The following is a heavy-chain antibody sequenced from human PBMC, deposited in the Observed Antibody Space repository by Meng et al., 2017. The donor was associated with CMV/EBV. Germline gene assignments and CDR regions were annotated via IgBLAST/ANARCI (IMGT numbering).Heavy chain of an antibody. V-gene: IGHV3-66*04. CDR1: GFTVRSNY. CDR2: IYSGGST. CDR3: ARRGGADY. Sequence: EAPVEACGGGFVQPGGALCVSCAAAGFTVRSNYMSWVRQAPGKGLEWVSAIYSGGSTYYADSVKGRFTISRDNSKNTLYLQMNSLRAEDTAVYYCARRGGADYWGQGTLVTVSS. J-gene: IGHJ4*02. D-gene: IGHD3-10*01.